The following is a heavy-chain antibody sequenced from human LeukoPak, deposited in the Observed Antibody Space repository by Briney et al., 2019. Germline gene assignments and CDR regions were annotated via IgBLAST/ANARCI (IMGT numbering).Heavy chain of an antibody. CDR3: ARDPIAVAGTKDY. J-gene: IGHJ4*02. D-gene: IGHD6-19*01. CDR1: GFTFSSYS. V-gene: IGHV3-21*01. Sequence: GGSLRLSCAASGFTFSSYSMNWVRQAPGKGLEWVSSISSSSYIYYADSVKGRFTISRDNAENSLYLQMNSLRAEDTAVYYCARDPIAVAGTKDYWGQGTLVTVSS. CDR2: ISSSSYI.